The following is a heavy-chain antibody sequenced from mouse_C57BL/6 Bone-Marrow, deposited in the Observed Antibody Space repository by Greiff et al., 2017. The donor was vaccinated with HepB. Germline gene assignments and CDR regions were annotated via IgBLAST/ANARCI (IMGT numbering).Heavy chain of an antibody. D-gene: IGHD2-3*01. CDR1: GFTFSSYG. CDR3: ARQRDGYSFAY. CDR2: ISSGGGYT. V-gene: IGHV5-6*02. Sequence: EVKLVESGGDLVKPGGSLKLSCAASGFTFSSYGMSWVRQTPDKRLEWVATISSGGGYTYYPDSVKGRFTISSDNAKNTLYLQMSSLKSEDTAMYYCARQRDGYSFAYWGQGTLVTVSA. J-gene: IGHJ3*01.